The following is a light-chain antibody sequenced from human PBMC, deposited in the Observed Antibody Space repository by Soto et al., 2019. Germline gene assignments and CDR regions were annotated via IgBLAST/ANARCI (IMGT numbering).Light chain of an antibody. J-gene: IGKJ5*01. Sequence: ELVLTQSPATLALSPGERATLSCRASQFLSSYLAWYPQKPGQPPRLLIYDTSNRAAGVPARFSGSRSGTDFTLTISSLEPEDFAVYFCHQRNKFGQGTRLEIK. V-gene: IGKV3-11*01. CDR3: HQRNK. CDR1: QFLSSY. CDR2: DTS.